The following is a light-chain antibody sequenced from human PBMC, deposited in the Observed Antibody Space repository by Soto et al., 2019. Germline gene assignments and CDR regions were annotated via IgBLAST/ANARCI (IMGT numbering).Light chain of an antibody. CDR1: QGISSY. CDR2: GAS. Sequence: TQSPSSASASVGDRVAITCRASQGISSYLAWYQQKPGQAPRLLIYGASSRATGIPDRFSGSGSGTDFTLTISRLEPEDFVVYYCQQYGTSPLTFGGGTKVDIK. J-gene: IGKJ4*01. V-gene: IGKV3-20*01. CDR3: QQYGTSPLT.